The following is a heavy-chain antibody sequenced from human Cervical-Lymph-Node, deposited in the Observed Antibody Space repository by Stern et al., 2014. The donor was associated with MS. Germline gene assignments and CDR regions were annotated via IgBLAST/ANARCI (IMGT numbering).Heavy chain of an antibody. V-gene: IGHV1-2*06. CDR3: ATIDYGDYKDY. Sequence: VQLVQSGAEVKKPGASVKVSCQASGYTFSGYYYLHLVRPAPGQGLEWVGRINRNSGGTNAAQKFQGRVTMTRDTSISTVYMELSSLRSDDTAVYYCATIDYGDYKDYWGQGTPVTVSS. CDR1: GYTFSGYYY. J-gene: IGHJ4*02. CDR2: INRNSGGT. D-gene: IGHD4-17*01.